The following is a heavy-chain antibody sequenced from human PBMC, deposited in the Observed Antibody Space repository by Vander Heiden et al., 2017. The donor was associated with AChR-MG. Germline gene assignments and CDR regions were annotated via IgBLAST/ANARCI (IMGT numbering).Heavy chain of an antibody. Sequence: VQLVQSGAEVKKPGSSVRVSCKASGGTFSSYALGWVRQAAGQGLEWVGGNIPIFAAANYAQKFQDRVTITVNKSTSTAYMELASLRSEDTAVYYCANHQPGGVGVWGQGTTVTVSS. CDR3: ANHQPGGVGV. CDR2: NIPIFAAA. CDR1: GGTFSSYA. D-gene: IGHD3-10*01. V-gene: IGHV1-69*06. J-gene: IGHJ6*02.